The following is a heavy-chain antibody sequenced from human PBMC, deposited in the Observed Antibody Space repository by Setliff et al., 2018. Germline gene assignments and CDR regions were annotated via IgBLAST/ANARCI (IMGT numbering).Heavy chain of an antibody. CDR3: AKVKKQLIRGSGFDL. CDR2: INPDGSEK. V-gene: IGHV3-7*01. Sequence: ETLSLTCAVYGDSFSDYYWSWIRQPPGKGLEWLASINPDGSEKYYVDSVKGRFTISRDNAKNSLSLQMNSLRTEDTALYYCAKVKKQLIRGSGFDLWGQGTLVTVSS. J-gene: IGHJ4*02. CDR1: GDSFSDYY. D-gene: IGHD1-1*01.